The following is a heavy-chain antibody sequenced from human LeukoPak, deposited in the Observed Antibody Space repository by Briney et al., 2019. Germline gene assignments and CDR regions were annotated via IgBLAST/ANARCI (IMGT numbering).Heavy chain of an antibody. CDR3: AREVIAARHSTDY. CDR1: GYTFTGYY. V-gene: IGHV1-2*06. J-gene: IGHJ4*02. Sequence: ASVKVPCKASGYTFTGYYMHWVRQAPGQGLEWMGRINPNSGGTNYAQKFQGRVTMTRDTSISTAYMELSRLRSDDTAVYYCAREVIAARHSTDYRGQGTLVTVSP. D-gene: IGHD6-6*01. CDR2: INPNSGGT.